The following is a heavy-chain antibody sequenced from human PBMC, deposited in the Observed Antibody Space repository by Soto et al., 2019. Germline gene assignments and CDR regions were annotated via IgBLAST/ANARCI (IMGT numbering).Heavy chain of an antibody. CDR1: GFSFTSYS. CDR3: ARWIENGYFDY. D-gene: IGHD2-2*03. CDR2: INAGRGKT. J-gene: IGHJ4*02. V-gene: IGHV1-3*01. Sequence: QGPLVQSGAEVKKPGASVKVSCGTSGFSFTSYSFHWVRQAPAQGLQWMGWINAGRGKTKYSQQFQGRVTFTWDTSANTVYMELSRLTSEDTSVFYCARWIENGYFDYWGQGTLVTVSA.